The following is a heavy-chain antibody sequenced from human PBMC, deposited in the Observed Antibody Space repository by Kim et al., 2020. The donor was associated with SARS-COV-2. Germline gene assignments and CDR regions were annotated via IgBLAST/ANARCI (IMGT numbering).Heavy chain of an antibody. D-gene: IGHD1-1*01. Sequence: GGSLRLSCAASGFTFSSYAMSWVRQAPGKGLEWVSAISDSGFSTYADSVKGRFTISRDNSKSKLYLQMNSLRAEDTAIYYCVKDLRNWKFDPWRPGTLVT. J-gene: IGHJ5*02. CDR2: ISDSGFST. CDR3: VKDLRNWKFDP. CDR1: GFTFSSYA. V-gene: IGHV3-23*01.